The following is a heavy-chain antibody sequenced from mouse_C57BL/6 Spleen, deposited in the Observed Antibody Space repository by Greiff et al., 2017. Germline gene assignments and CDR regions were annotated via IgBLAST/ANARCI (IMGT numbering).Heavy chain of an antibody. D-gene: IGHD2-5*01. V-gene: IGHV1-18*01. CDR1: GYTFTDYN. CDR2: INPNNGGT. J-gene: IGHJ4*01. CDR3: ARPAYYSNYGAMDY. Sequence: EVQVVESGPELVKPGASVKIPCKASGYTFTDYNMDWVKQSHGKSLEWIGDINPNNGGTIYNQKFKGKATLTVDKSSSTAYMELRSLTSEDTAVYYCARPAYYSNYGAMDYWGQGTSVTVSS.